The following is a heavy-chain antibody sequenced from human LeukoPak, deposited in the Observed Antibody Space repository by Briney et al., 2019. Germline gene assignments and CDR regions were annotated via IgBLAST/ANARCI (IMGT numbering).Heavy chain of an antibody. CDR3: ARDTERGSVDY. CDR2: IYHSGST. Sequence: SETLSLTCAVSGYSISSGYYWGWIRQPPGKGLEWIGSIYHSGSTYYSPSLKSRVTISVDTSKNQFSLKLSSVTAADTAVYYCARDTERGSVDYWGQGTLVTVSS. V-gene: IGHV4-38-2*02. CDR1: GYSISSGYY. D-gene: IGHD1-14*01. J-gene: IGHJ4*02.